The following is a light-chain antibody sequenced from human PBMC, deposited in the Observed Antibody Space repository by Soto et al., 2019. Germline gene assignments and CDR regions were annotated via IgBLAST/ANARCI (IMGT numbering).Light chain of an antibody. CDR2: GAS. CDR3: QQRSNSWT. V-gene: IGKV3-11*01. Sequence: VFTHSPATLSLSPGERATLSCRASQSVGNYLAWYQQKSGQAPSLLIYGASNRATGIPARFSGSGSGTDFTLTISSLEPEDFAVYYCQQRSNSWTFGQGTKVDIK. J-gene: IGKJ1*01. CDR1: QSVGNY.